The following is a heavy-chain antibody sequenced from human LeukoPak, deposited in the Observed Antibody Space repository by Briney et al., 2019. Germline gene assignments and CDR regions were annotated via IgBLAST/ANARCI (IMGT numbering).Heavy chain of an antibody. Sequence: GGSLRLSCAASGFTFRNYVIHWVRQAPGKGLEWVAVTSSDLNVKLYADSVKGRFTISRDNSRSTLYLKMNSLRPEDTAIYYCAREGYYGSGSPPSLYFDYWGQGTLVTVSS. J-gene: IGHJ4*02. CDR2: TSSDLNVK. D-gene: IGHD3-10*01. CDR1: GFTFRNYV. CDR3: AREGYYGSGSPPSLYFDY. V-gene: IGHV3-30-3*01.